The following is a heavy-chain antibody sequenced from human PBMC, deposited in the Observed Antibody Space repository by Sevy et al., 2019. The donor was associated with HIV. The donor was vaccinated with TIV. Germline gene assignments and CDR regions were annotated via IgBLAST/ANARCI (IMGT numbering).Heavy chain of an antibody. CDR2: ISYVGKT. CDR1: GGSISSSGSF. CDR3: AKIFDH. Sequence: SETLSLTCNVSGGSISSSGSFWGWIRQSPGKGLEWIGDISYVGKTNYNPSLRGSVTISRDTSNNHFSLRLKYVSAADTGVYYCAKIFDHWGQGTLVTVSS. J-gene: IGHJ5*02. V-gene: IGHV4-39*02.